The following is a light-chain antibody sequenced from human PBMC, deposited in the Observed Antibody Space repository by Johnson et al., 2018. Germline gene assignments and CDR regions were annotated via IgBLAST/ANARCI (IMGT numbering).Light chain of an antibody. CDR2: ENN. Sequence: QSVLTQPPSVSAAPGQKVTISCSGSSSNIGNNYVSWYQQLPGTAPKLLIYENNKRPSGIPDRFSGSKSGTSATLGITGLQTGDEADYYCGTWDSRLSAGNGFVTGTKVTVL. CDR1: SSNIGNNY. CDR3: GTWDSRLSAGNG. V-gene: IGLV1-51*02. J-gene: IGLJ1*01.